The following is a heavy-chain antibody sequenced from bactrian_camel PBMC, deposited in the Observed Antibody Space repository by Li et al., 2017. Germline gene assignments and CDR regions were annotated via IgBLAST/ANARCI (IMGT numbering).Heavy chain of an antibody. J-gene: IGHJ4*01. CDR2: IRRDGDE. V-gene: IGHV3S55*01. Sequence: QLVESGGGSVQAGGSLRHSCAVSGYTYRIYCMGWFRQAPGKAREGIAGIRRDGDEYYADSVKGRFTISQDNDKNTLYLQMNSLEPEDTAMYYCAAESLCAWRELQKAILARGPRSPSP. D-gene: IGHD3*01. CDR1: GYTYRIYC.